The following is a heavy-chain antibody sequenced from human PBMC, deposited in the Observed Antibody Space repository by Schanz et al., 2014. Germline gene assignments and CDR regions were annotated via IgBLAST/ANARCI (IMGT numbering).Heavy chain of an antibody. D-gene: IGHD6-13*01. J-gene: IGHJ4*02. Sequence: QVQLVQSGAEVKKPGSSVKVSCKASGGTFSTYTISWVRQAPGQGLEWMGRIIPIRGIANYAQKFQGRVTITSGKSSDTAYMELISLMSEDTAVYYCASSGAGYSSSWDFDYWGQGTLVTVSS. CDR1: GGTFSTYT. V-gene: IGHV1-69*02. CDR2: IIPIRGIA. CDR3: ASSGAGYSSSWDFDY.